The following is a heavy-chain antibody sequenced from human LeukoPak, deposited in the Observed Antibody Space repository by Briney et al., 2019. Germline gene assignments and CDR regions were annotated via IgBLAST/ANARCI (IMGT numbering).Heavy chain of an antibody. CDR3: AKVKTLDDSSGYYYYFDY. V-gene: IGHV3-23*01. D-gene: IGHD3-22*01. CDR1: GFTFSSYA. J-gene: IGHJ4*02. Sequence: GGSLRLSCAASGFTFSSYAMSWVRQAPGKGLEWVSAISGSGGSTYYADSVKGRFTISRDNSKNTLYLQMNSLRAEDTAVYYRAKVKTLDDSSGYYYYFDYWGQGTLVTVSS. CDR2: ISGSGGST.